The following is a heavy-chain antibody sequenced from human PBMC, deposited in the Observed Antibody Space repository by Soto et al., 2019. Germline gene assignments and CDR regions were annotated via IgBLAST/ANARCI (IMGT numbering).Heavy chain of an antibody. CDR1: GLPFSDLY. D-gene: IGHD1-26*01. CDR3: LIVGGTRT. Sequence: ESGGGLVQPGGSLRLSCAASGLPFSDLYIDWVRQAPGKGLEWVARIRNKANYYTTDYAASVKGRFTISRDDSKNSVYLQMNSLKTEDTAVYYCLIVGGTRTWGQGTLVSVSS. CDR2: IRNKANYYTT. J-gene: IGHJ5*02. V-gene: IGHV3-72*01.